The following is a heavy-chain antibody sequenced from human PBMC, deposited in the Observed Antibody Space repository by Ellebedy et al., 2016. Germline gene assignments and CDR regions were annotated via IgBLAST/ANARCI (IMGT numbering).Heavy chain of an antibody. CDR3: ARLEIVGAHYYYYGMDV. Sequence: GESLKISXKGSGYSFTSYWIGWVRQMPGKGLEWMGIIFPGDSDTRYSPSFQGQVTISADKSISTAYLQWSSLKASDTAMYYCARLEIVGAHYYYYGMDVWGQGTTVTVSS. CDR1: GYSFTSYW. V-gene: IGHV5-51*01. D-gene: IGHD1-26*01. J-gene: IGHJ6*02. CDR2: IFPGDSDT.